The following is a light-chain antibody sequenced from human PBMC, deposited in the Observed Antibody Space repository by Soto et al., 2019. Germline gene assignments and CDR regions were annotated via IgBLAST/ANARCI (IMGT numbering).Light chain of an antibody. V-gene: IGKV3-15*01. CDR3: QQYNEWPPFT. CDR1: QKIVSSF. CDR2: AAS. J-gene: IGKJ5*01. Sequence: EIVLTQSPGTLSLSPGDTATLSCRASQKIVSSFFSCYQQKPGQAPRLLIYAASTRATGIPARFSGSVSGTEFTLTISSLQSEDFAVYYCQQYNEWPPFTFGQGTRLEIK.